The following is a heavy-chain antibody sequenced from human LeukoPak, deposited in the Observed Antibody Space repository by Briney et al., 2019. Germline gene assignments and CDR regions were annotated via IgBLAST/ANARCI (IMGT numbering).Heavy chain of an antibody. D-gene: IGHD1-26*01. CDR3: AKAKAPSGYYFDY. Sequence: ASVKVSCKASGYTFTSYDINWVRQATGQGLEWMGWMNPNSGNTGYAQKFQGRVTITRNTSISTAYMELSSLRAEDTAVYYCAKAKAPSGYYFDYWGQGTLVTVSS. CDR2: MNPNSGNT. J-gene: IGHJ4*02. V-gene: IGHV1-8*03. CDR1: GYTFTSYD.